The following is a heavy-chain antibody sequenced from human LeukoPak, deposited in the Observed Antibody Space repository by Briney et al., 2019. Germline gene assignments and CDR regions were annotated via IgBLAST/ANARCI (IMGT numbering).Heavy chain of an antibody. V-gene: IGHV1-46*01. CDR3: ARESKVVPAAGYFDY. CDR2: INPSGGST. J-gene: IGHJ4*02. Sequence: ASVNVSCKASVYTFTSYYMHWVRQAPAQRLEWMGIINPSGGSTSYAQKFQGRVTMTRDTSTSTVYMELSSLRSEDTAVYYCARESKVVPAAGYFDYWGQGTMVTVSS. D-gene: IGHD2-2*01. CDR1: VYTFTSYY.